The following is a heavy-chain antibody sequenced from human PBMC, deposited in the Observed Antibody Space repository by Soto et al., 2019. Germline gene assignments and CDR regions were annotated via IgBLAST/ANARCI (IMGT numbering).Heavy chain of an antibody. V-gene: IGHV1-58*02. J-gene: IGHJ2*01. D-gene: IGHD2-21*02. CDR2: IVVGSGNT. CDR1: GYTFTSYD. Sequence: SVKVSCKASGYTFTSYDINWVRQATGQRLEWIGWIVVGSGNTNYAQKFQERVTITRDMSTSTAYMELSSLRSEDTAVYYCAAEGVVTELVFSDWYFDLWGRGTLVTVSS. CDR3: AAEGVVTELVFSDWYFDL.